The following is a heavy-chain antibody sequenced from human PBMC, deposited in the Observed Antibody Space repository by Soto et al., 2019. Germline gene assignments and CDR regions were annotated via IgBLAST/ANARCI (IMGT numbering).Heavy chain of an antibody. CDR3: AKSTMRVEGRVVYYYSNMDV. Sequence: EVQLLESGGGLVQPGGSLRLSCAASGFPFSNYAMSWVRQAPGKGLEWVSSISGSGGSTYYADSVKGRFTISRDNSKNPLYLNMNSLTGDDTAVHYCAKSTMRVEGRVVYYYSNMDVWGKGTTVTVSS. CDR2: ISGSGGST. J-gene: IGHJ6*03. D-gene: IGHD2-15*01. V-gene: IGHV3-23*01. CDR1: GFPFSNYA.